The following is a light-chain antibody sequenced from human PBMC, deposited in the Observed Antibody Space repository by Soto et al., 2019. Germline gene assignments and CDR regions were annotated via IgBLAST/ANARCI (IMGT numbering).Light chain of an antibody. V-gene: IGKV3-20*01. CDR1: QSVSSSF. CDR2: GAS. J-gene: IGKJ5*01. Sequence: EIVLTQYPDTLSLSPGEIATLSFSAIQSVSSSFLSWYQQKTGQPPRLLISGASRRATGIPDRFSGSGSETDFTLTINRLEPEDFALYYCQHYHSGHRIAFGQGTRLE. CDR3: QHYHSGHRIA.